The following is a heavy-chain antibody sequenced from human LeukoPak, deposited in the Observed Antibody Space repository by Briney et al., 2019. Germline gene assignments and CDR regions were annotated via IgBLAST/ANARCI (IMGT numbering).Heavy chain of an antibody. J-gene: IGHJ4*02. CDR1: GYTFTSYG. CDR2: LNPYSGAT. V-gene: IGHV1-2*02. D-gene: IGHD2-15*01. Sequence: ASVKVSCKASGYTFTSYGISWVRQAPGQGLEWMGWLNPYSGATNFALSFRGRVTMTRDTSVNTAYMEVNSLTSDDTAVYYCAKVLVAATHYLDSWGQGTLVTVSS. CDR3: AKVLVAATHYLDS.